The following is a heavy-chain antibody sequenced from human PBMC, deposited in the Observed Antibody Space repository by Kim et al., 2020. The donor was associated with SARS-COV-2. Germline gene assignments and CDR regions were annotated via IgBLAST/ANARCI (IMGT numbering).Heavy chain of an antibody. V-gene: IGHV4-4*07. J-gene: IGHJ4*02. Sequence: TTYNPHLKQRVIMSGDTSKKQFSLKLGSVSAADTAGYYCARTYNWNYFDYWGQGTLVTVSS. D-gene: IGHD1-1*01. CDR3: ARTYNWNYFDY. CDR2: T.